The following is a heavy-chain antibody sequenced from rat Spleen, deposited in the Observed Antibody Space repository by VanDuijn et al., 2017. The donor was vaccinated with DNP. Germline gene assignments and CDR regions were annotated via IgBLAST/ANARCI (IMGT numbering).Heavy chain of an antibody. Sequence: EVKLVESGGGLVQPGRSLKLSCAASGFNFNDYWMGWVRQAPGKGLEWIGEINEDSGTINYTPSLKDKFTISRDNAENTVYLQMNSLRSEDTATYYCANYNYYDGTYWGQGVMVTVSS. CDR1: GFNFNDYW. CDR3: ANYNYYDGTY. D-gene: IGHD1-12*02. V-gene: IGHV4-2*01. CDR2: INEDSGTI. J-gene: IGHJ2*01.